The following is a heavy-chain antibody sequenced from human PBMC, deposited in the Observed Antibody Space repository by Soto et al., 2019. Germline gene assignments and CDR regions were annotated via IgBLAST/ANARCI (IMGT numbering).Heavy chain of an antibody. CDR2: IYSGGST. J-gene: IGHJ4*02. CDR1: GFTVRSNY. V-gene: IGHV3-66*01. Sequence: SLRLSCAASGFTVRSNYMSWVRQAPGKGLEWVSVIYSGGSTYYADSVEGRFTISRDNSKNTLYLQMNSLRAEDTAVYYCARDETYYFDYWGQGTLVTVSS. CDR3: ARDETYYFDY.